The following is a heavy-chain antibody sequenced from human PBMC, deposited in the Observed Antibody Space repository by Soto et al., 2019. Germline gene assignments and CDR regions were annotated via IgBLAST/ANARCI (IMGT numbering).Heavy chain of an antibody. CDR1: GHTFTNFA. Sequence: ASVKVSCKAPGHTFTNFAIHWVRQAPGQSLEWMGWVNTGNGNTKYSQKFQGRVTITRDTSASTAYMELSSLRSDDSAVYYCARDRSALPAAVRKGMDVWGQGTSVTVCS. V-gene: IGHV1-3*04. CDR3: ARDRSALPAAVRKGMDV. CDR2: VNTGNGNT. D-gene: IGHD6-13*01. J-gene: IGHJ6*02.